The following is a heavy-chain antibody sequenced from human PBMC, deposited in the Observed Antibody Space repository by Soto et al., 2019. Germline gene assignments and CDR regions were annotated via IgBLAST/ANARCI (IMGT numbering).Heavy chain of an antibody. D-gene: IGHD3-16*02. Sequence: GGSLRLSCAASGSTFSNAWMSWVRQAPGRGLEWVGRIKSKTDGGTTDYAAPVKGRFTISRDDSKNTLYLHMSSLRTEDTAIYYCSTYDYIWGTGRYRWAYWGQGTLVTVSS. CDR2: IKSKTDGGTT. V-gene: IGHV3-15*01. CDR3: STYDYIWGTGRYRWAY. J-gene: IGHJ4*02. CDR1: GSTFSNAW.